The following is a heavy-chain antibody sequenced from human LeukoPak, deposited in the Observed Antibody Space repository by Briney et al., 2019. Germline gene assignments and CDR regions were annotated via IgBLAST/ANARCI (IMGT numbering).Heavy chain of an antibody. J-gene: IGHJ4*02. D-gene: IGHD2-2*01. Sequence: GGSLRLSCAASGFTFSSYSMNWVRQAPGKGLEWVSYISSSSSTIYYADSVKGRFTISRDNAKNSLYLQMNSLRAEDTAVYYCAKGPAGDLVVFFDYWGQGTLVTVSS. CDR2: ISSSSSTI. CDR1: GFTFSSYS. V-gene: IGHV3-48*01. CDR3: AKGPAGDLVVFFDY.